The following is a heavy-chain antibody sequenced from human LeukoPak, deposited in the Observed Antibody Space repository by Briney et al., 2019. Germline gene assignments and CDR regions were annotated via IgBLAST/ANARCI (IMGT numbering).Heavy chain of an antibody. V-gene: IGHV3-43*01. CDR1: GFTLHDYT. J-gene: IGHJ4*02. Sequence: GGSLRLSCVVPGFTLHDYTMHWVRQIPGKGLEWVALLTWNGQITSYGDSVKGRLNISRDNAQNSLYLQMDSLRAEDTAIYYCVRDRGTYRPIDYWGQGTLVTVSS. CDR2: LTWNGQIT. D-gene: IGHD1-26*01. CDR3: VRDRGTYRPIDY.